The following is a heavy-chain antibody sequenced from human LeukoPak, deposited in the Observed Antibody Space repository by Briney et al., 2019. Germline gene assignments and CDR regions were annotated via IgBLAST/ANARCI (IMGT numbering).Heavy chain of an antibody. CDR1: EFTFSSFA. D-gene: IGHD6-19*01. CDR2: TWSDGSLK. Sequence: GGSLRLSCAASEFTFSSFAMHWVRQAPGKGLEWVAFTWSDGSLKYYADSVKGRFTISRDNSKNTLYLQMNSLRAEDTAVYYCARVRSVVAGFPDYWGQGTLVTVSS. J-gene: IGHJ4*02. CDR3: ARVRSVVAGFPDY. V-gene: IGHV3-33*01.